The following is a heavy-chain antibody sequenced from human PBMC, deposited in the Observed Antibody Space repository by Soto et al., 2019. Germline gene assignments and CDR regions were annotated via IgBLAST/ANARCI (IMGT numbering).Heavy chain of an antibody. CDR2: IYYSGST. V-gene: IGHV4-31*03. J-gene: IGHJ6*02. D-gene: IGHD2-15*01. CDR3: ARDPRGYCSGGSCSPAAGYGMDV. CDR1: GGSISSGGYY. Sequence: PSETLSLTCTVSGGSISSGGYYWSWIRQHPGKGLEWIGYIYYSGSTYYNPSLKSRVTISVDTSKNQFSLKLSSVTAADTAVYYCARDPRGYCSGGSCSPAAGYGMDVWGQGTTVTVSS.